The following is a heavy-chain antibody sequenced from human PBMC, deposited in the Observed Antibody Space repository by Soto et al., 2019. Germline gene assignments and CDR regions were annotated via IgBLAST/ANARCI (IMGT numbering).Heavy chain of an antibody. CDR1: GGSISSSSYY. D-gene: IGHD2-2*01. V-gene: IGHV4-39*01. J-gene: IGHJ5*02. Sequence: TLSLTCTVPGGSISSSSYYWGWIRQPPAKGLEWIGSIYYSGSTYYNPSLKRRVTISVDTSKNQFSLKLSSVTAADTAVHYCARHATSGYCSSTSCYVGSNWFDPWGQGTLVTVSS. CDR3: ARHATSGYCSSTSCYVGSNWFDP. CDR2: IYYSGST.